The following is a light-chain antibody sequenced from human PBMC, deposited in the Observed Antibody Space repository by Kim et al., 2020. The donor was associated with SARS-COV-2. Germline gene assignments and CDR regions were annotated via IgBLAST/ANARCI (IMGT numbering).Light chain of an antibody. Sequence: PGETGTLTGGSGTGAVTSGHYPHWFQQRPGQAPRTLIYDRINKHSWTPARFSGSLLGGKAALTLSGAQPDDEADYYCLLSYSGTWVFGGGTQLTVL. J-gene: IGLJ3*02. V-gene: IGLV7-46*01. CDR3: LLSYSGTWV. CDR2: DRI. CDR1: TGAVTSGHY.